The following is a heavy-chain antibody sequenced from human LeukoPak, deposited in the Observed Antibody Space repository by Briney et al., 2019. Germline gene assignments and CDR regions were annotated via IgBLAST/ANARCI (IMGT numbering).Heavy chain of an antibody. CDR1: GYTCTSYY. J-gene: IGHJ4*02. D-gene: IGHD3-10*01. V-gene: IGHV1-46*01. Sequence: GASVKVSCKASGYTCTSYYMHWVRQAPGQGLEWMGIINPSGGSTSYAQKFQGRVTMTRDTSTSTVYMELSSLRSEDTAVYYCARDQNYYGSGSYSISLGFDYWGQGTLVTVSS. CDR2: INPSGGST. CDR3: ARDQNYYGSGSYSISLGFDY.